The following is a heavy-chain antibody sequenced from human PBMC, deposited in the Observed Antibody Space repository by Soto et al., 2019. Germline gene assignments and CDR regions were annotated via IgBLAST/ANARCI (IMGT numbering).Heavy chain of an antibody. Sequence: QVQLVESGGGVVQPGRSLRLSCAASRFTFSSYGMHWVRQAPGKGLEWVAVISYDGSNKYYADSVKGRFTISRDNSKNTLYLQMNSLRAEDTAVYYCAKGPRYCSGGSCYSGDYWYFDLWGRGTLVTVSS. V-gene: IGHV3-30*18. D-gene: IGHD2-15*01. CDR3: AKGPRYCSGGSCYSGDYWYFDL. CDR2: ISYDGSNK. J-gene: IGHJ2*01. CDR1: RFTFSSYG.